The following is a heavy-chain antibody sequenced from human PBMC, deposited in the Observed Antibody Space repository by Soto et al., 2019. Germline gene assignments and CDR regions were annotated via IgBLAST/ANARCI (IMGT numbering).Heavy chain of an antibody. V-gene: IGHV4-61*01. CDR1: GGSVSSGSYY. D-gene: IGHD6-19*01. CDR3: AQGRDKYSSGWYGAPDLRNWFDP. J-gene: IGHJ5*02. Sequence: SETLSLTCTVSGGSVSSGSYYWSWIRQPPGKGLEWIGYIYYSGSTNYNPSLKSRVTISVDTSKNQFSLKLSSVTAADTAVYYCAQGRDKYSSGWYGAPDLRNWFDPWGQGTLVTVSS. CDR2: IYYSGST.